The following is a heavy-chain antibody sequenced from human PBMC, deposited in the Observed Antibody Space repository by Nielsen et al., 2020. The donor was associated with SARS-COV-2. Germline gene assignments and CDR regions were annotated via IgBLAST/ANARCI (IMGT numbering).Heavy chain of an antibody. D-gene: IGHD3-3*01. CDR1: GGSISSDY. CDR2: MFYNGRT. Sequence: SETLSLTCTVSGGSISSDYWSWIRQPPGKGLEWIGYMFYNGRTNYSPSLKSRVTMSVDASKKHFSLKLWSVTAADTALYYCARGYYTVGYWGQGIEVTVSS. CDR3: ARGYYTVGY. V-gene: IGHV4-59*01. J-gene: IGHJ4*02.